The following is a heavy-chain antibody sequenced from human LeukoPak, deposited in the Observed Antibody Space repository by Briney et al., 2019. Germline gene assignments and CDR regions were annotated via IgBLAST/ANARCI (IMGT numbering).Heavy chain of an antibody. CDR2: ITNDGSST. D-gene: IGHD1-26*01. CDR1: GLTFSSHW. Sequence: PGGSLRLSCAASGLTFSSHWMHWVRQAPGKGLVWVSRITNDGSSTTYADSVKGRFTISRDNAKNMLYLQVNSLRAEDTAVYYCARDKIVGATNFDYWGQGTLVTVSS. V-gene: IGHV3-74*01. J-gene: IGHJ4*02. CDR3: ARDKIVGATNFDY.